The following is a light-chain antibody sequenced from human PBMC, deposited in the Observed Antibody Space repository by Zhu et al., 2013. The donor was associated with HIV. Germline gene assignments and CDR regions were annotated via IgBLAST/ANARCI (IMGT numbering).Light chain of an antibody. CDR3: QQYNSYSRYT. CDR2: DAS. J-gene: IGKJ2*01. CDR1: QSVTRNF. V-gene: IGKV3-20*01. Sequence: EIVLTQSPGTVSLSPGERATLSCRASQSVTRNFLAWYQQKGGQAPRLLIYDASNRASGIPARFTGSGSGTDFTLSISSLQPDDFATYYCQQYNSYSRYTFGQGTKLEIK.